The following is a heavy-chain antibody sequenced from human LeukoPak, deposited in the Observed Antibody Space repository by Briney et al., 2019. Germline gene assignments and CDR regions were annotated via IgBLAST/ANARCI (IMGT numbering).Heavy chain of an antibody. Sequence: SETLSLTCTVSGGFLTTHYWAWVRQPAGRGLEWIGRVHSTGSTNYSPYFESRVSMSVDTSKNQLSLWLTSVTVADSAMYYCARYCNSASCSDFKGAFDIWGHGTMVTVSS. J-gene: IGHJ3*02. D-gene: IGHD2-2*01. V-gene: IGHV4-4*07. CDR1: GGFLTTHY. CDR3: ARYCNSASCSDFKGAFDI. CDR2: VHSTGST.